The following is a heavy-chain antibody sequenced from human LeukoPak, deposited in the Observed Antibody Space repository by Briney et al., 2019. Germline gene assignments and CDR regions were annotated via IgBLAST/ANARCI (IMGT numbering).Heavy chain of an antibody. Sequence: GASVKVSCKASGYTFTSYDINWVRQAAGQGLEWMGWMNPNSGNTGYAQKFQGRVTMTSDTSKSTAYMELSSLRSDDTAVYYCTRTPRNWDIDFWGQGTLVTVSS. J-gene: IGHJ4*02. CDR1: GYTFTSYD. D-gene: IGHD1/OR15-1a*01. CDR3: TRTPRNWDIDF. V-gene: IGHV1-8*01. CDR2: MNPNSGNT.